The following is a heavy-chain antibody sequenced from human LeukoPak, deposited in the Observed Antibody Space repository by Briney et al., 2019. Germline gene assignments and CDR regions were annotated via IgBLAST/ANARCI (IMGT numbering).Heavy chain of an antibody. Sequence: GGSLRLSCAASGFTFSSYGMHWVRQAPGKGLEWVAVIWYDGSNKYYADSVKGRFTISRDNSKNTLYLQMNSLRAEDTAVYYCARDSYDFWSGVRYYYMDVWGKGTTVTVSS. CDR2: IWYDGSNK. D-gene: IGHD3-3*01. V-gene: IGHV3-33*01. CDR1: GFTFSSYG. J-gene: IGHJ6*03. CDR3: ARDSYDFWSGVRYYYMDV.